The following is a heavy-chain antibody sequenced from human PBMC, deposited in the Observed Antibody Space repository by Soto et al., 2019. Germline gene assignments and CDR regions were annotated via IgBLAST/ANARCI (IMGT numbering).Heavy chain of an antibody. CDR3: AHRRKAGYYNSYYYGMEV. Sequence: QITLKESGPPLVKPTQTLTLTCTFSGFSLSTSGVGVGWIRQPPGKALEGLALIYWDDDKRYSPSLKRRLAITKDTSKNQVGHTMTNMDPVDTATYSCAHRRKAGYYNSYYYGMEVWGQGTTVTACS. D-gene: IGHD2-15*01. CDR2: IYWDDDK. CDR1: GFSLSTSGVG. J-gene: IGHJ6*02. V-gene: IGHV2-5*02.